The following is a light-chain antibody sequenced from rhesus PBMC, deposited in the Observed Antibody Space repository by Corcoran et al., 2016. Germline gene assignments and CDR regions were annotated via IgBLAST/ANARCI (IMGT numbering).Light chain of an antibody. Sequence: EIVMTQSPATLSLSPGETATLSCRASESVVSYLAWYPQKPGQAPKLLVYSAYFRAAGIPDRVSGSGSRTEFTLTISSLETEDVGVYHCQQYNDLLRTFGQGTKVEIK. CDR3: QQYNDLLRT. J-gene: IGKJ1*01. CDR2: SAY. CDR1: ESVVSY. V-gene: IGKV3-40*03.